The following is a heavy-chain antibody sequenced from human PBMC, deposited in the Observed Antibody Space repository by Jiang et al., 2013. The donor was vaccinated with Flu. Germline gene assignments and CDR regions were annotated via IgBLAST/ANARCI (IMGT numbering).Heavy chain of an antibody. CDR1: GGSISSSSYY. CDR2: IYYSGST. Sequence: SLTCTVSGGSISSSSYYWGWVRQPPGKGLEWIGSIYYSGSTYYNPSLKSRVTISVDTSKNQFSLKLSSVTAADTAVYYCARLCTTVTTDLDYWGQGTLVTVSS. J-gene: IGHJ4*02. CDR3: ARLCTTVTTDLDY. V-gene: IGHV4-39*01. D-gene: IGHD4-17*01.